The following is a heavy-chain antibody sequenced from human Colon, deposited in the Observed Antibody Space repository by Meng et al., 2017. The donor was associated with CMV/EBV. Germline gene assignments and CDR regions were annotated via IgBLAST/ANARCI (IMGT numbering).Heavy chain of an antibody. CDR3: ARVGDYPGGYFDY. Sequence: GGSLRLSCAASGFTFSNSGLHWVRQAPGKGLEWVSLISFDGRSKYYADSVNGRFTVSRDNSKNTLFLQMNSLRVEDTAVYYCARVGDYPGGYFDYWGQGTLVTVSS. J-gene: IGHJ4*02. D-gene: IGHD4-17*01. V-gene: IGHV3-30*04. CDR1: GFTFSNSG. CDR2: ISFDGRSK.